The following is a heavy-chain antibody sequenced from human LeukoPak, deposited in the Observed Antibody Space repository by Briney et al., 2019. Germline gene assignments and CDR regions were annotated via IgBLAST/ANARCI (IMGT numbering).Heavy chain of an antibody. CDR1: GGSISSYY. CDR2: IYYSGST. Sequence: PSETLSLTCTVSGGSISSYYWSWIRQPPGKGLEWIGYIYYSGSTNYNPSLKSRVTISVDTSKNQFSLKLSSVTAADTAVCYCARVPAKPAADGMDVWGQGTTVTVSS. CDR3: ARVPAKPAADGMDV. J-gene: IGHJ6*02. D-gene: IGHD2-2*01. V-gene: IGHV4-59*01.